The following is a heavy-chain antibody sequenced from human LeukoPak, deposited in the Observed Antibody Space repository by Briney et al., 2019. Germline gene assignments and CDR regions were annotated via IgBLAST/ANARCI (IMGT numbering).Heavy chain of an antibody. Sequence: PGGSLRLSCAASGFTFSSYAMHWVRQAPGKGLEWVAVISYDGSNKYYADSVKGRFTISRDNSKNTLYLQMNSLRAEDTAVYYCARDPFLYSSSWTGDAFDIWGQGTMVTVSS. J-gene: IGHJ3*02. CDR2: ISYDGSNK. V-gene: IGHV3-30-3*01. CDR3: ARDPFLYSSSWTGDAFDI. CDR1: GFTFSSYA. D-gene: IGHD6-13*01.